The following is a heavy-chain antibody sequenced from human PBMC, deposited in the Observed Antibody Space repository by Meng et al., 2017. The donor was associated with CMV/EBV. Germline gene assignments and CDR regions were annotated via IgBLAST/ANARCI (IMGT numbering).Heavy chain of an antibody. Sequence: AASVFTFSSYGVRWVRQAPGTGLGWVAFIRCDGNNEYYADSVKGRFTISRDNSKNTLYLQMNSLRAEDTAVYYCAKDFVGATTPFDYWGQGTLVTVSS. D-gene: IGHD1-26*01. CDR1: VFTFSSYG. V-gene: IGHV3-30*02. CDR3: AKDFVGATTPFDY. CDR2: IRCDGNNE. J-gene: IGHJ4*02.